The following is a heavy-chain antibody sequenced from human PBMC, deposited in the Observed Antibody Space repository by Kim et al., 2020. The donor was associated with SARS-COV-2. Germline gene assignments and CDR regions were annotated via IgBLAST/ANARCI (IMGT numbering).Heavy chain of an antibody. CDR3: ARDSGYSGYDLGYGMDV. CDR1: GGSISSGGYY. D-gene: IGHD5-12*01. J-gene: IGHJ6*02. CDR2: IYYSGST. V-gene: IGHV4-31*03. Sequence: SETLSLTCTVSGGSISSGGYYWSWIRQHPGKGLEWIGYIYYSGSTYYNPSLKSRVTISVDTSKNQFSLKLSSVTAADTAVYYCARDSGYSGYDLGYGMDVWGQGTTVTVSS.